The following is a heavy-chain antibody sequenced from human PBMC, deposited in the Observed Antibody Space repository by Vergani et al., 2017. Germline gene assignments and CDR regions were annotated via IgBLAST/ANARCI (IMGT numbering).Heavy chain of an antibody. CDR1: GFTFSSYS. CDR2: ISSSSSYI. CDR3: ARDLWPSVGRDGCNLNWFDP. D-gene: IGHD5-24*01. J-gene: IGHJ5*02. Sequence: EVQLVESGGGLVKPGGSLRLSCAASGFTFSSYSMNWVRQAPGKGLEWVSSISSSSSYIYYADSGKGRFTISRDNAKNSLYLQMNSLRAEDPAVYYWARDLWPSVGRDGCNLNWFDPWGQGTLVTVSA. V-gene: IGHV3-21*01.